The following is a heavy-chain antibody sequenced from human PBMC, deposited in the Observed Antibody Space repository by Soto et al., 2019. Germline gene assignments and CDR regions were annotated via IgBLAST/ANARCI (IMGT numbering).Heavy chain of an antibody. CDR2: IIPILGIA. J-gene: IGHJ6*02. CDR1: GGTFSSYT. D-gene: IGHD7-27*01. Sequence: QVQLVQSGAEVKKPGSSVKVSCKASGGTFSSYTISWVRQAPGQGLEWMGRIIPILGIANYAQKFQGRVTXXADKSTSTAYMELSSLRSEDTAVYYCATDWGGMDVWGQGTTVTVSS. V-gene: IGHV1-69*02. CDR3: ATDWGGMDV.